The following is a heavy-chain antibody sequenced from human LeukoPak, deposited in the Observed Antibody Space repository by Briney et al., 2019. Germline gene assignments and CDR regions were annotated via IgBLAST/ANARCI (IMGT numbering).Heavy chain of an antibody. V-gene: IGHV1-69*06. CDR2: IIPIFGTA. Sequence: GASVKVSCKASGGTFSSYAISWVRQAPGQGLEWMGGIIPIFGTANYAQKFQGRVTITADKSTSTAYMELSSLRSEDTAVHYCAREGGHGGYLDYWGQGTLVTVSS. CDR1: GGTFSSYA. D-gene: IGHD3-10*01. J-gene: IGHJ4*02. CDR3: AREGGHGGYLDY.